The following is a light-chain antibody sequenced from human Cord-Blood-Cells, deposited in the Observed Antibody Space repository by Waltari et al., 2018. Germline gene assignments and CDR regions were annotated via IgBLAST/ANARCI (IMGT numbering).Light chain of an antibody. CDR1: SSNIGSNY. CDR2: RTN. Sequence: QSVLTQPPSASGTPGQRVTISCSGSSSNIGSNYVYWYQQLPGTAPKLLINRTNRRPSGVPDRFSGSKSGTSASLAISGLRSEDEADYYCAAWDDSLSGRVFGGGTKLTVL. J-gene: IGLJ3*02. CDR3: AAWDDSLSGRV. V-gene: IGLV1-47*01.